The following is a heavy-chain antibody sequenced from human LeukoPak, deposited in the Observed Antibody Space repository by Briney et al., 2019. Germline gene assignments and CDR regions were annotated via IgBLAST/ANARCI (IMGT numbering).Heavy chain of an antibody. CDR2: ISGSGGST. D-gene: IGHD6-6*01. CDR1: GFTFSSYA. CDR3: ASRIAARSYFDY. V-gene: IGHV3-23*01. Sequence: GGSLRLSCAASGFTFSSYAMSWVRQAPGKGLEWVSAISGSGGSTYYADSVKGRFTISRDKSKNTLYLQMNSLRAEDTAVYYCASRIAARSYFDYWGQGTLVTVSS. J-gene: IGHJ4*02.